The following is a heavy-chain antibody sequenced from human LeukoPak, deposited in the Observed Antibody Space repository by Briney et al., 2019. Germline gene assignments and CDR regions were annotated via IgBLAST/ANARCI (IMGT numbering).Heavy chain of an antibody. CDR1: GFTVSSNY. CDR2: IYSGGST. V-gene: IGHV3-53*01. Sequence: GGSLRLSCAASGFTVSSNYMSWVRQAPGKGLEWVSVIYSGGSTYYADSVKGRFTISRDNTKNTLYLQMNSLRAEDTAVYYCARDSLDYDSSGYAYWGQGTLVTVSS. D-gene: IGHD3-22*01. CDR3: ARDSLDYDSSGYAY. J-gene: IGHJ4*02.